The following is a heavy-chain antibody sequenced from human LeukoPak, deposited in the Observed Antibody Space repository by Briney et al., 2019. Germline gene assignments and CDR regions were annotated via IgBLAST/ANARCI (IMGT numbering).Heavy chain of an antibody. CDR1: GFTFSSYG. CDR2: IRYDGSNK. D-gene: IGHD3-22*01. CDR3: ARDGAHDTGAFDI. J-gene: IGHJ3*02. V-gene: IGHV3-30*02. Sequence: GGSLRLSCAASGFTFSSYGMHWVRQAPGKGLEWVAFIRYDGSNKYYADSVKGRFTISRDNSKNTLYLQMNSLRAEDTAAYYCARDGAHDTGAFDIWGQGTMVTVSS.